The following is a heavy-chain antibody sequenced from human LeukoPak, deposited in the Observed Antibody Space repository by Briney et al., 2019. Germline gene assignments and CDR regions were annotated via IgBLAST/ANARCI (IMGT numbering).Heavy chain of an antibody. J-gene: IGHJ4*02. CDR2: ISYDGSNK. CDR3: AKDVDVGTLDY. D-gene: IGHD7-27*01. V-gene: IGHV3-30*18. CDR1: GFTFSSYG. Sequence: GRSLRLSCAASGFTFSSYGMHWVCHAPRKGLEWVAVISYDGSNKYYADSVKGRFTLSRDNSKNTLYLQMNSLRAEDTAVYYCAKDVDVGTLDYWGQGTLVTVSS.